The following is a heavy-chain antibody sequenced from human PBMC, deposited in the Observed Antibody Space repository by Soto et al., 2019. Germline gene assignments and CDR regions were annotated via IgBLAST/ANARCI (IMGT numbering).Heavy chain of an antibody. D-gene: IGHD3-9*01. V-gene: IGHV2-5*02. CDR2: IYWDDDK. J-gene: IGHJ4*02. CDR1: GFSLSTSEVG. CDR3: AHRFDWYYFNY. Sequence: QITLKESGPTLVKPTQTLTLTCTFSGFSLSTSEVGVGWIRQPPGKALEWLALIYWDDDKRYSPSLKTRLAITKATSKNQVVITMTNMDPVDSATYYCAHRFDWYYFNYWGQGTLVTVSS.